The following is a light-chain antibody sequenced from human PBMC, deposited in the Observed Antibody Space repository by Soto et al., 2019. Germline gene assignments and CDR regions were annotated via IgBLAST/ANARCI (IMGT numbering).Light chain of an antibody. CDR2: GVT. Sequence: QTPLTQPTYVSGSRGQSITISCTGNHNDIGTYDYVSWYQQHPGRAPRLLIHGVTTRPSGISGRFSASTSGLTASLTISGLQPEDEADYYCRSFTSNRIYVFGPGTKVTVL. J-gene: IGLJ1*01. CDR1: HNDIGTYDY. V-gene: IGLV2-14*03. CDR3: RSFTSNRIYV.